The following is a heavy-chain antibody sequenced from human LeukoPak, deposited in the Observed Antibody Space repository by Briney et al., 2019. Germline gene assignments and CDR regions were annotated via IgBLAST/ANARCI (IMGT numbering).Heavy chain of an antibody. Sequence: GGSLRLSCAASGFTVSSNYMSWVRQAPGKGLEWVANIKQDGSEKYYVDSVKGRFTISRDNAKNSLYLQMNSLRAEDTAVYYCARASVVAATDYWGQGTLVTVSS. CDR2: IKQDGSEK. CDR3: ARASVVAATDY. V-gene: IGHV3-7*01. D-gene: IGHD2-15*01. J-gene: IGHJ4*02. CDR1: GFTVSSNY.